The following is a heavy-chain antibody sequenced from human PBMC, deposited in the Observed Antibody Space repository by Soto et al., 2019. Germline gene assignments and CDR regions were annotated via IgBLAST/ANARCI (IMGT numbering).Heavy chain of an antibody. J-gene: IGHJ4*02. CDR2: LYYGRSA. CDR3: PLGTMAGVPEY. CDR1: GDSISSYY. D-gene: IGHD2-2*01. Sequence: QVQLQESGPGLVKPSETLSLTCAVSGDSISSYYCMWIRQPPGKGLESIGYLYYGRSANYNPSLRSRVAFSVDTAPIQCSLALSSMTAAAPAVYYCPLGTMAGVPEYWGQGPLVTVSS. V-gene: IGHV4-59*01.